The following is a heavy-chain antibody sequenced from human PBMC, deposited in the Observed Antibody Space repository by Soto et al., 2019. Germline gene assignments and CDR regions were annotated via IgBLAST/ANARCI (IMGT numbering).Heavy chain of an antibody. Sequence: QVQLVQSGAEVKQPGASVKVSCEASGYTYTSYGIGGVRQAPGQGLEWMGWISAYDGNTNYAQKLQGRVTMTTDTSTSTAYMELRSLRSDDTAVYYCASFSQWTYDAFDIWGQGTMVTVSS. V-gene: IGHV1-18*01. CDR3: ASFSQWTYDAFDI. CDR1: GYTYTSYG. D-gene: IGHD6-19*01. CDR2: ISAYDGNT. J-gene: IGHJ3*02.